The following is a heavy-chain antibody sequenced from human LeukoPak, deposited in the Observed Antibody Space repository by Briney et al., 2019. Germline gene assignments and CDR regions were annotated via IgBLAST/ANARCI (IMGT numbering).Heavy chain of an antibody. Sequence: SETLSLTCTVSVGSISSYYWSWIRQPPGKGLEWIGYIYYSGSTNYNPSLKSRVTISVDTSKNQFSLKLSSVTAADTAVYYCARGSDSSSWYTFAFDIWGQGTMVTVSS. V-gene: IGHV4-59*01. D-gene: IGHD6-13*01. CDR3: ARGSDSSSWYTFAFDI. CDR2: IYYSGST. J-gene: IGHJ3*02. CDR1: VGSISSYY.